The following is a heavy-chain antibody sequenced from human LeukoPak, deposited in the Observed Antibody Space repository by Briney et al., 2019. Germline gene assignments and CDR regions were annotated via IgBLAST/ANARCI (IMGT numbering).Heavy chain of an antibody. CDR2: IYSGGTT. CDR3: GRDVGP. J-gene: IGHJ5*02. CDR1: GFTVSNNY. V-gene: IGHV3-53*01. Sequence: GGYLRLSCAASGFTVSNNYLHRVRQAPGKGLEWVSVIYSGGTTYYANSVKGRFTISRDSSKNTMYLQMNSLRVEDTAMYYCGRDVGPWGQGALVTVSS.